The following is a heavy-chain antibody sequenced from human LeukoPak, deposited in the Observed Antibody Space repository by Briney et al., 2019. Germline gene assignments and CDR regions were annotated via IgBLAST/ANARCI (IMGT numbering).Heavy chain of an antibody. J-gene: IGHJ4*02. CDR3: ARVGDYALKD. CDR2: IYTSGST. D-gene: IGHD3-16*01. CDR1: GGSISSYH. V-gene: IGHV4-4*07. Sequence: PSETLSLTCTVSGGSISSYHWSWIRQPAGKGLEWIGHIYTSGSTDYNPSLKSRVTMSVDTSKNQFSLKLNSVTAADTAVYYCARVGDYALKDWGQGTLVTVSS.